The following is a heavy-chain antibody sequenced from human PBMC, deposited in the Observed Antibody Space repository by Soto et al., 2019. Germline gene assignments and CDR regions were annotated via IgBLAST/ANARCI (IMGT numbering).Heavy chain of an antibody. CDR2: INPSGGST. CDR3: ARALEAFGVVIGYYYYGMDV. D-gene: IGHD3-3*01. J-gene: IGHJ6*02. Sequence: ASVKVSCKASGYTFTSYYMHWVRQAPGQGLEWMGIINPSGGSTSYAQKFQGRVTMTRDTSTSTVYMELSSLRFEDTAVYYCARALEAFGVVIGYYYYGMDVWGQGPTVTVSS. V-gene: IGHV1-46*01. CDR1: GYTFTSYY.